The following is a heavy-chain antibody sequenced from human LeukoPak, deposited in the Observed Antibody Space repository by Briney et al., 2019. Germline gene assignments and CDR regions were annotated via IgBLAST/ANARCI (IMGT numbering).Heavy chain of an antibody. CDR3: ARQANSYWFDP. CDR1: GGSFSGYY. V-gene: IGHV4-34*01. Sequence: SETLSLTCAVYGGSFSGYYWSWIRQPPGKGLEWIGEINHSGSTNYNPSLKSRVTISVDTSKSQFSLKLSSVTAADTAVYYCARQANSYWFDPWGQGTLVTVSS. J-gene: IGHJ5*02. D-gene: IGHD5-18*01. CDR2: INHSGST.